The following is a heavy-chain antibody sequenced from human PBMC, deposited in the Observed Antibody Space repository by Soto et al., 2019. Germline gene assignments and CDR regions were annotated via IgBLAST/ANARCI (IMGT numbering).Heavy chain of an antibody. CDR3: ARSSTSANYFCC. V-gene: IGHV4-31*03. D-gene: IGHD2-2*01. CDR2: IYYSGST. CDR1: GGSISSGGYY. Sequence: QVQLQESGPGLVKPSQTLSLTCTVSGGSISSGGYYWSWIRQHPGKGLEWIGYIYYSGSTYYNPSLKCRVTISVDTSKNQLSLKLSSVTSADTAVYYCARSSTSANYFCCLGQGILFTVSS. J-gene: IGHJ4*02.